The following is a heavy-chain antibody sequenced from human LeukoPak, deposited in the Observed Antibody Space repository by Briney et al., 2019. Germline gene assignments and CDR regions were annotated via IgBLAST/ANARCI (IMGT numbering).Heavy chain of an antibody. CDR1: GYTFTGYY. D-gene: IGHD1-7*01. CDR2: INPNSGGT. J-gene: IGHJ5*02. Sequence: VASVKVSCKASGYTFTGYYMHWVRQAPGQGLEWMGWINPNSGGTNYAQKFQGRVTMTRDTSISTAYMELSRLRSDDTAVYYCARGGTTHMDYNWFDPWGQGTLVTVSS. CDR3: ARGGTTHMDYNWFDP. V-gene: IGHV1-2*02.